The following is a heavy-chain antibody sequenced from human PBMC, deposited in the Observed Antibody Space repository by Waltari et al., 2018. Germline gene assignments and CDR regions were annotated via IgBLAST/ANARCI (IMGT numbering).Heavy chain of an antibody. CDR3: ARQYYDFWSGSYFDY. CDR2: IYHSGST. D-gene: IGHD3-3*01. V-gene: IGHV4-38-2*01. J-gene: IGHJ4*02. Sequence: QVQLQESGPGLVKPSETLSLTCAVSGYSISLGYYWAWILQPPGKGLEWIGSIYHSGSTYYNPSLKSRVTISVDTSKNQFSLKLSSVTAADTAVYYCARQYYDFWSGSYFDYWGQGTLVTVSS. CDR1: GYSISLGYY.